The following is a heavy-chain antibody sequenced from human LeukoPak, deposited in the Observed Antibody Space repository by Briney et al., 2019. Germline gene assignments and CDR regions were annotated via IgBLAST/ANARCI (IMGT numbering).Heavy chain of an antibody. V-gene: IGHV3-7*01. CDR3: ARVMWRDGYNKNDY. CDR1: GFTFSNYW. CDR2: IKQDGSEK. J-gene: IGHJ4*02. Sequence: GGSLRLSCAASGFTFSNYWMTWVRQAPGKGLEWVANIKQDGSEKYYVDSVKGRFTISRDNAQNSLYLQMNSLRAEDTAVYYCARVMWRDGYNKNDYWGQGTLVTVSS. D-gene: IGHD5-12*01.